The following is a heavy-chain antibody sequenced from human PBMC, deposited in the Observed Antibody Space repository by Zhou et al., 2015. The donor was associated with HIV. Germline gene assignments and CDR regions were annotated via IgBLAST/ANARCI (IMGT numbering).Heavy chain of an antibody. CDR1: GGTFSSYA. J-gene: IGHJ6*03. Sequence: QVQLVQSGAEVKKPGSSVKVSCKASGGTFSSYAISWVRQAPGQGLEWMGGIIPIFGTANYAQKFQGRVTITADESTSTAYMELSSLRSEDTAVYYCARAMVSLSHRVATGVGGGYYYYYYMDVWGKGTTVTVSS. V-gene: IGHV1-69*01. CDR3: ARAMVSLSHRVATGVGGGYYYYYYMDV. CDR2: IIPIFGTA. D-gene: IGHD5-12*01.